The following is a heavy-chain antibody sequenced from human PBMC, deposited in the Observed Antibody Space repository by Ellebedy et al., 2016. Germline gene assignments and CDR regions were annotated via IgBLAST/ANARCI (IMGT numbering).Heavy chain of an antibody. D-gene: IGHD3-3*01. CDR3: ARSTHYDFWSGYYSCYGMDV. CDR2: IDWDDDK. J-gene: IGHJ6*02. V-gene: IGHV2-70*11. Sequence: SGPTLVKPTQTLTLTCTFSGFSLSTSGMCVSWIRQPPGKALEWLARIDWDDDKYYSTSLKTRLTISKDTSKNQVVLTMTNMDPVDTATCYCARSTHYDFWSGYYSCYGMDVWGQGTTVTVSS. CDR1: GFSLSTSGMC.